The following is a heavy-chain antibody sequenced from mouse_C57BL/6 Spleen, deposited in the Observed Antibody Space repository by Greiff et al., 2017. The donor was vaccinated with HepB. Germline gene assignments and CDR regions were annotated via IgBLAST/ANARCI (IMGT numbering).Heavy chain of an antibody. CDR3: ARRYSNWAYYAMDY. CDR1: GFTFSDYG. Sequence: DVMLVESGGGLVKPGGSLKLSCAASGFTFSDYGMHWVRQAPEKGLEWVAYISSGSSTIDYADTVKGRFTISRDNAKNTLFLQMTSLRSEDTAMYYCARRYSNWAYYAMDYWGQGTSVTVSS. CDR2: ISSGSSTI. V-gene: IGHV5-17*01. D-gene: IGHD2-5*01. J-gene: IGHJ4*01.